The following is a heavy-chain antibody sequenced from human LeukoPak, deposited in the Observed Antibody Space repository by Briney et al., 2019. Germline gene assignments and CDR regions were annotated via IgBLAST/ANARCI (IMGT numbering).Heavy chain of an antibody. Sequence: GGTLRLSCAASGFTFSSYDMSWVRQAPGKGLEWVSAISGSGGSTYYADSVKGRFTISRDKSKNTLYLQMNSLRAADTALYYCAKGKGSGWPDAFDIWGQGTMVTVSS. CDR1: GFTFSSYD. D-gene: IGHD6-19*01. J-gene: IGHJ3*02. CDR3: AKGKGSGWPDAFDI. V-gene: IGHV3-23*01. CDR2: ISGSGGST.